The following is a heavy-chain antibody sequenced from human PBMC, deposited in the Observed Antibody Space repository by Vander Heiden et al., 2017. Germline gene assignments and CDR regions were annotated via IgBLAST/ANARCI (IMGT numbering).Heavy chain of an antibody. CDR3: ARDPGIAAAGRPFDY. V-gene: IGHV3-33*01. J-gene: IGHJ4*02. CDR1: GFTFSSYG. Sequence: QVQLVESGGGVVQPGRSLRLSCAASGFTFSSYGMHWVRQAPGKGLEWVAVIWYDGSNKYYADSVKGRFTISRDNSKNTLYLQMNSLSAEDTAVYYCARDPGIAAAGRPFDYWGQGTLVTVSS. D-gene: IGHD6-13*01. CDR2: IWYDGSNK.